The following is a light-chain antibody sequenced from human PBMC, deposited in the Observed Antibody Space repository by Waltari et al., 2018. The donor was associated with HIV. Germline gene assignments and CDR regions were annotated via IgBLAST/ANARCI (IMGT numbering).Light chain of an antibody. J-gene: IGKJ1*01. CDR1: QSISNN. V-gene: IGKV3-15*01. Sequence: EIVMTQSPATLSVSQGERATLSCRASQSISNNVAWYQQKPGQAPRLLINAASTRANGIPARFSGSGSGTEFTLTISSLQSEDLAVYYCHQYNNWPRTFGQGTKVEIK. CDR2: AAS. CDR3: HQYNNWPRT.